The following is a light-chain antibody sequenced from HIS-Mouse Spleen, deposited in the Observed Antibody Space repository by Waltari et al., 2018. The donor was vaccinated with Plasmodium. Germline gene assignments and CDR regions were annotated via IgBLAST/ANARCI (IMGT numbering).Light chain of an antibody. J-gene: IGKJ1*01. V-gene: IGKV1-5*03. CDR3: KQYNSYWT. Sequence: QMTQSPSTLSASVGDRVTITCRASQRISSWLAWYQQKPGKATKLLIYKATSLESGVPSKVSGSGSGTEFTLTISSLQPDDFATYYSKQYNSYWTFGQGTKVEIK. CDR2: KAT. CDR1: QRISSW.